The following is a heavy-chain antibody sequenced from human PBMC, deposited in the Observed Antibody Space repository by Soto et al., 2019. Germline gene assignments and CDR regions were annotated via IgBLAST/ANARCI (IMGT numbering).Heavy chain of an antibody. CDR3: AKDTSKYSNNWPAYCGLDV. J-gene: IGHJ6*02. D-gene: IGHD6-13*01. V-gene: IGHV3-30*18. CDR2: ISFDGSNK. CDR1: GFTFSSFG. Sequence: QVQLVESGGGVVQPGRSLRLSCAASGFTFSSFGMHWVRQAPGKGLEWVAFISFDGSNKYYVDSVKGRFIISRDNSKNTLSLQMNSLKAEDTAVYYCAKDTSKYSNNWPAYCGLDVWGQGTTVTVSS.